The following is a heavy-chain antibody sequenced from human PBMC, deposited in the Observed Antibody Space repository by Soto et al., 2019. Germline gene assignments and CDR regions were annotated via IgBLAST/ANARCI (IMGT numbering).Heavy chain of an antibody. CDR3: AHKGPEDWPLDY. D-gene: IGHD3-9*01. CDR2: IYWDDSK. V-gene: IGHV2-5*02. J-gene: IGHJ4*02. Sequence: QITLKESGPTLVRPTQTLTLTCAFSGFSLSTSGVGVGWIRQPPGKALEWLAVIYWDDSKHYSPSLRSRLTITKATCKNQVVLTMTNMDPMDTGTYDCAHKGPEDWPLDYWGQGTLVTVSS. CDR1: GFSLSTSGVG.